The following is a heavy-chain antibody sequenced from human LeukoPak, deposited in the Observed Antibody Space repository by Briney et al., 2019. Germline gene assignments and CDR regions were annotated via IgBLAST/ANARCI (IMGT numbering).Heavy chain of an antibody. V-gene: IGHV3-33*06. CDR1: GFTFSSYG. CDR3: AKAEDSSSIYYYYYMDV. CDR2: IWYDGSNK. D-gene: IGHD6-6*01. Sequence: GRSLRLSCAASGFTFSSYGMHWVRQAPGKGLEWVAVIWYDGSNKYYADSVKGRFTISRDNSKNTLYLQMNSLRAEDTAVYYCAKAEDSSSIYYYYYMDVWGKGTTVTASS. J-gene: IGHJ6*03.